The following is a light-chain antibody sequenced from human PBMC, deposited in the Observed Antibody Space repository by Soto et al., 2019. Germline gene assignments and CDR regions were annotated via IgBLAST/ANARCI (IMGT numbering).Light chain of an antibody. V-gene: IGLV1-44*01. CDR2: TNN. J-gene: IGLJ1*01. CDR3: ATWDERLNGYV. Sequence: QSVLTQPPSASGTPGQMVTIPCSGGDSNIGSNTVNWYQHFPGTAPKLLIHTNNRRPSGVPDRFSGSKSGTSASLAISGLQSEDEADYYCATWDERLNGYVFGTGTKVTVL. CDR1: DSNIGSNT.